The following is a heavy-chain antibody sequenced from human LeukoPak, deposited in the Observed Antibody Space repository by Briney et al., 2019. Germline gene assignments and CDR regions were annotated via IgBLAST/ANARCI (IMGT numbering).Heavy chain of an antibody. V-gene: IGHV1-69*04. CDR3: ARDRDIVVEPAAKGGWFDP. D-gene: IGHD2-2*01. CDR2: IIPIFGIA. Sequence: SVKVSCKASGGTFSSYAISWVRQAPGQGLEWMGRIIPIFGIANYAQKFQGRVTITADKSTSTAYMELSSLRSEDTAVYYCARDRDIVVEPAAKGGWFDPWGQGTLVTVSS. CDR1: GGTFSSYA. J-gene: IGHJ5*02.